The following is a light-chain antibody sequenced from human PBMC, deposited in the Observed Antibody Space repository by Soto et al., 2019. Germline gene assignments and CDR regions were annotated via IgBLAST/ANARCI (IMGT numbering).Light chain of an antibody. Sequence: EIVLTQSPATLSLSPGERATLSCRASQSVSSYLAWYQQKPGQAPRLLIYDASNRATGIPARFSGSGSGTNFTLTISSLDPEDFAVYYCQQRSNWLLFTFGPGTKVDIK. V-gene: IGKV3-11*01. CDR2: DAS. CDR1: QSVSSY. CDR3: QQRSNWLLFT. J-gene: IGKJ3*01.